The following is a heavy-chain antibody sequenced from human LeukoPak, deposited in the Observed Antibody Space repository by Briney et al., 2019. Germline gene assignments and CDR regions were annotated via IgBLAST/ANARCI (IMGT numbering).Heavy chain of an antibody. D-gene: IGHD5-12*01. CDR1: GGTFSSYA. V-gene: IGHV1-69*13. CDR2: IIPIFGTA. CDR3: AREWRDYYYYMDV. J-gene: IGHJ6*03. Sequence: ASVKVSCKASGGTFSSYAISWVRQAPGQGLEWMGGIIPIFGTANYAQKFQGRVTVTADESTSTAYMELSSLRSEDTAVYYCAREWRDYYYYMDVWGKGTTVTVSS.